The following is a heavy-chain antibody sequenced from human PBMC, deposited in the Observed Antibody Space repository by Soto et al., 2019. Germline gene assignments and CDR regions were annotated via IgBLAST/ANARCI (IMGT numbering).Heavy chain of an antibody. V-gene: IGHV3-30*18. D-gene: IGHD3-3*01. Sequence: QVQLVESGGGVVQPGRSRRLSCAASGFIFSKYGMPWVRQAPGKGLEWVAVTSYDGPKTYSGDSVKGRFTISRDNSMNTLHLQMHSVSAEDTAVYYCAKELGIWCGYLDAFDIVRQGTMVTVS. CDR1: GFIFSKYG. CDR2: TSYDGPKT. CDR3: AKELGIWCGYLDAFDI. J-gene: IGHJ3*02.